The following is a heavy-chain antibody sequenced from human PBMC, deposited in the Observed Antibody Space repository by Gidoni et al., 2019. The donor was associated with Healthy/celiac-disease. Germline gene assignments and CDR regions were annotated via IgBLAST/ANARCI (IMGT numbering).Heavy chain of an antibody. V-gene: IGHV3-23*01. Sequence: EVQLLESGGGLVQPGGPLRLSCAASGFTFSSYAMSWVRQAPGKGLEWFSAISGSGGSTYYADSVKGRFTISRDNSKNTLYLQMNSLRAEDTAVYYCAKDFWGLAVAGTIYWGQGTLVTVSS. D-gene: IGHD6-19*01. J-gene: IGHJ4*02. CDR2: ISGSGGST. CDR3: AKDFWGLAVAGTIY. CDR1: GFTFSSYA.